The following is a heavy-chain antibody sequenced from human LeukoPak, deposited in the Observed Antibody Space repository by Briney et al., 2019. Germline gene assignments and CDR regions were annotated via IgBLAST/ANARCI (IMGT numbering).Heavy chain of an antibody. CDR3: ARGREADY. CDR1: GGSFSGYY. CDR2: INHSGST. Sequence: SETLSLTCAVYGGSFSGYYWSWIRQPPGKGLEWIGEINHSGSTNYNPSLKSRVTISVDTSKNQFSLKLSSVTAADTAVYYCARGREADYWGQGILVTVSS. V-gene: IGHV4-34*01. J-gene: IGHJ4*02.